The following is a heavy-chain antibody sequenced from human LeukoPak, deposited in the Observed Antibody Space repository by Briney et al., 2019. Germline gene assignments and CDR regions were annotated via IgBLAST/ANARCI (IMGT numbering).Heavy chain of an antibody. CDR3: ARGKLSSGWYDD. Sequence: GGSLRLSCAASGFIFSDYYMSWIRQAPGKGLEWVSYIDSSSSYTNYADSVKGRFSISRDNAKNSLYLQMNSLRAEDTAVYYCARGKLSSGWYDDWGQGTLVTVSS. V-gene: IGHV3-11*06. D-gene: IGHD6-19*01. CDR2: IDSSSSYT. J-gene: IGHJ4*02. CDR1: GFIFSDYY.